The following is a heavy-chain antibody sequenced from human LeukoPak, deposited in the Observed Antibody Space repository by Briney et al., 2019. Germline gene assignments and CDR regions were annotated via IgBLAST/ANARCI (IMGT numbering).Heavy chain of an antibody. CDR1: GGTFSSYA. CDR3: AGNPYYDFWSGYSFDY. J-gene: IGHJ4*02. D-gene: IGHD3-3*01. CDR2: IIPIFGTA. Sequence: GASVKVSCKASGGTFSSYAISWVRQAPGQGLEWMGGIIPIFGTANYAQKFQGRVTITADESTSTAYMELSSLRSEDTAVYYCAGNPYYDFWSGYSFDYWGQGTLVTVSS. V-gene: IGHV1-69*13.